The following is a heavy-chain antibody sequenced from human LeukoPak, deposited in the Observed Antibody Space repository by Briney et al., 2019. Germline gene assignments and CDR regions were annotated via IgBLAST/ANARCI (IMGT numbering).Heavy chain of an antibody. J-gene: IGHJ4*02. Sequence: SETLSLTCTVSGGSIGNYYWSWIRQPAGKGLEWIGRIYASGSTNYSPSLKSRVTMSVDTSKNQVSLKLSSVTAADTAVYYCAREGGRDAYKVVYWGQGTLVTVSS. CDR2: IYASGST. V-gene: IGHV4-4*07. D-gene: IGHD5-24*01. CDR3: AREGGRDAYKVVY. CDR1: GGSIGNYY.